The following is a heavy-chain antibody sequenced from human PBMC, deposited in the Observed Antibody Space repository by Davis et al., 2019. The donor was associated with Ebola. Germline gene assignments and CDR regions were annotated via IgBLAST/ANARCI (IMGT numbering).Heavy chain of an antibody. CDR1: GFTFSSYG. CDR3: ARAGHYQLLYYYGMDV. V-gene: IGHV3-33*01. J-gene: IGHJ6*04. CDR2: IWYDGSNK. Sequence: GESLKISCAASGFTFSSYGMHWVRQAPGKGLEWVAVIWYDGSNKYYADSVKGRFTISRDNSKNTLYLQMNSLRAEDTAVYYCARAGHYQLLYYYGMDVWGKGTTVTVSS. D-gene: IGHD2-2*01.